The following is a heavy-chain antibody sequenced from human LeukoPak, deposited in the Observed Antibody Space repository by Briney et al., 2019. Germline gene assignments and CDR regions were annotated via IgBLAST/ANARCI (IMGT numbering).Heavy chain of an antibody. V-gene: IGHV3-33*06. CDR1: GFTLSSHG. Sequence: GRSLRLSCAASGFTLSSHGMHWVRQAPGKGLEWVAVIWYDGSNKYYADSVKGRFTSSRNNSKNTLYLQMNSLRAEDTAVYYCAKDYGEWLVRLPTYYFDYWDQGTLVTVSS. J-gene: IGHJ4*02. CDR2: IWYDGSNK. CDR3: AKDYGEWLVRLPTYYFDY. D-gene: IGHD6-19*01.